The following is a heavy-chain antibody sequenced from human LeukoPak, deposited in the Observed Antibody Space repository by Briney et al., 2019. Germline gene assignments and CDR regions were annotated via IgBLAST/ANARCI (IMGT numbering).Heavy chain of an antibody. Sequence: GGSLRLSCAASGFTFSSYAMSWVRQAPGKGLEWVSAISGSGGSTYYADSVKGRFTISRDNSRNTLYLQMNSLRAEDTAVYYCASCGEYYDFWSGYYYDAFDIWGQGTMVTVSS. J-gene: IGHJ3*02. V-gene: IGHV3-23*01. D-gene: IGHD3-3*01. CDR1: GFTFSSYA. CDR3: ASCGEYYDFWSGYYYDAFDI. CDR2: ISGSGGST.